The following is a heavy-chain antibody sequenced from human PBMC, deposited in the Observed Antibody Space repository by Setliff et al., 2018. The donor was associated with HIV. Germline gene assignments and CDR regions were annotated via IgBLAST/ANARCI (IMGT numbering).Heavy chain of an antibody. D-gene: IGHD6-19*01. V-gene: IGHV3-73*01. J-gene: IGHJ1*01. CDR3: ATNVRVPGSSLDS. CDR1: GFAFVGAE. CDR2: IRNKFNSLAT. Sequence: GGSLRLSCAASGFAFVGAEIHWVRQASGKGLEWVGRIRNKFNSLATQYGESLEGRFTISRDDSKNTAYLQMRSLKTDDTAVYFCATNVRVPGSSLDSWSPGSLVTVSS.